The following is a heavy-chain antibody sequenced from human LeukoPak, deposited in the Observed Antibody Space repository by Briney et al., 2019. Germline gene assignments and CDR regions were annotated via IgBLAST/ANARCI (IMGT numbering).Heavy chain of an antibody. D-gene: IGHD4-17*01. CDR2: ISSSSSTI. J-gene: IGHJ5*02. CDR1: GFTFSSYS. V-gene: IGHV3-48*01. CDR3: ASAATTVTTTNWFDP. Sequence: GGSLRLSCAASGFTFSSYSMNWVRQAPGKGLEWVSYISSSSSTIYYADSVKGRFTISRDNAKNPLYLQMNSLRAEDTAVYYCASAATTVTTTNWFDPWGQGTLVTVSS.